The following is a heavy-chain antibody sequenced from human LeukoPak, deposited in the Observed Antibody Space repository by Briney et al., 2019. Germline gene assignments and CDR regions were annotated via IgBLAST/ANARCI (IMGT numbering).Heavy chain of an antibody. CDR1: GYSFTSYW. CDR2: IYPGDSDT. CDR3: ARRSSGSYGLDAFDT. V-gene: IGHV5-51*01. D-gene: IGHD1-26*01. J-gene: IGHJ3*02. Sequence: GESLKISCKGSGYSFTSYWIGWVRQMPGKGLEWMGIIYPGDSDTRYSPSFQGQVTISADKSISTAYLQWSSLKASDTAMYYCARRSSGSYGLDAFDTWGQGTMVTVSS.